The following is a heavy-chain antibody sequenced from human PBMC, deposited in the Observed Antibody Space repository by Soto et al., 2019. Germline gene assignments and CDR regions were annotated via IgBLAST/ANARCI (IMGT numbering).Heavy chain of an antibody. D-gene: IGHD2-15*01. CDR1: GGTFSSYA. CDR3: ARGDCSGGSCHEKYYYYYYGMDV. CDR2: IIPIFGTA. J-gene: IGHJ6*02. V-gene: IGHV1-69*13. Sequence: SVKVSCKASGGTFSSYAISWVRQAPGQGLEWMGGIIPIFGTANYAQKFQGRVTITADESTSTAYMELSSLRSEDTAMYYCARGDCSGGSCHEKYYYYYYGMDVWGQGTTVTVSS.